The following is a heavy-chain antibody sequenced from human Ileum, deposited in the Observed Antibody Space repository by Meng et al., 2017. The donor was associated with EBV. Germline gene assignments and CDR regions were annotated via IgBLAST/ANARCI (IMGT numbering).Heavy chain of an antibody. J-gene: IGHJ4*02. V-gene: IGHV4-34*01. D-gene: IGHD4-17*01. CDR2: INHSGST. CDR1: GGSFSGYY. CDR3: ARGRGYGDYGSLY. Sequence: QVQLTPWGAGLLKPSETLSLTCAVYGGSFSGYYWSWIRQPPGKGLEWIGEINHSGSTNYNPSLKSRVTISVDTSKNQFSLKLSSVTAADTAVYYCARGRGYGDYGSLYWGQGTLVTVSS.